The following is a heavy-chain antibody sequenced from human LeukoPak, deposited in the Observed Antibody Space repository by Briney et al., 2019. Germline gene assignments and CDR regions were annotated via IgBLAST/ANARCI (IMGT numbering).Heavy chain of an antibody. CDR1: GGSFSGYY. CDR2: INHSGST. Sequence: SETLSLTCAVYGGSFSGYYWSWICQPPGKGLEWIGEINHSGSTNYNPSLKSRVTISVDTSKNQFSLKLSSVTAADTAVYYCARDGGYSSGLVFDYWGQGTLVTVSS. J-gene: IGHJ4*02. D-gene: IGHD6-19*01. CDR3: ARDGGYSSGLVFDY. V-gene: IGHV4-34*01.